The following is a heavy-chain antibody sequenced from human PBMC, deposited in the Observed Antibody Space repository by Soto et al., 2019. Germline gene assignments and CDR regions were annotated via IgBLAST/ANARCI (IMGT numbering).Heavy chain of an antibody. CDR1: GITFGSRA. CDR3: ARAPYSNGWYRFDL. CDR2: IKHDGSVQ. V-gene: IGHV3-7*03. D-gene: IGHD6-19*01. J-gene: IGHJ4*02. Sequence: LSCVASGITFGSRALSWVRQAPGKGLEWVADIKHDGSVQYYVDSVKGRFTISRDNAKKLLYLQMNGLRAEDTALYYCARAPYSNGWYRFDLWGQGALLTVSS.